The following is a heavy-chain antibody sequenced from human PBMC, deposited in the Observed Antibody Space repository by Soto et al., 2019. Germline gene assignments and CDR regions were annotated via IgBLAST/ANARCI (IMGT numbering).Heavy chain of an antibody. CDR3: ATDRDATTANQFAY. D-gene: IGHD4-17*01. J-gene: IGHJ4*02. CDR1: GFTFSAYA. V-gene: IGHV3-23*01. CDR2: ISGSGEST. Sequence: GGSPRLSCAASGFTFSAYAMGWVRQAPGEGLEWVSSISGSGESTYYADSVKGRFTISRDNSKSTLYLQINSPRADDTAVYYCATDRDATTANQFAYWGRGTLVTVSS.